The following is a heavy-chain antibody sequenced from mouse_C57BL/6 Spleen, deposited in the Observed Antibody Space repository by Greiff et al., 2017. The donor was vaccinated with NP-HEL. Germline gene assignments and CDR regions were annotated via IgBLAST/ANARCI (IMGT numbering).Heavy chain of an antibody. Sequence: QVQLQQSGPELVKPGASVKISCKASGYAFSSSWMNWVKQRPGKGLEWIGRIYPGDGDTNYNGTFKGKATQTAEKASRTAYMQLSSLTSEDSEVYVSAMGAPRNYFDDGGKGTTRTVSS. V-gene: IGHV1-82*01. J-gene: IGHJ2*01. D-gene: IGHD6-1*01. CDR2: IYPGDGDT. CDR1: GYAFSSSW. CDR3: AMGAPRNYFDD.